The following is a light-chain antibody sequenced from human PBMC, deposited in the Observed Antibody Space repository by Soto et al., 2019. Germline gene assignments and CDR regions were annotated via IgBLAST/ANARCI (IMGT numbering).Light chain of an antibody. Sequence: DIQMTQSPSTLSASVGDRVTITCRASQSISSWLAWYQQKPGKAPKLLIYKASSLESGVPSRFSGSGSGTEFTLTISSLQPDNLATYYCQHYNSDSPITFGQGTRLEI. CDR3: QHYNSDSPIT. J-gene: IGKJ5*01. V-gene: IGKV1-5*03. CDR1: QSISSW. CDR2: KAS.